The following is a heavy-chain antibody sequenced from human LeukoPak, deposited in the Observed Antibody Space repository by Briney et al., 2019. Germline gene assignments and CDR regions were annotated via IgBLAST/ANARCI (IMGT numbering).Heavy chain of an antibody. CDR3: ARGYCSGTSCYMFDS. D-gene: IGHD2-2*01. J-gene: IGHJ4*02. CDR2: FSSSKTYI. CDR1: GFNFIDNS. Sequence: PGGSLRLSCAGSGFNFIDNSMHWVRQAPGRGLEWVSSFSSSKTYIYYRDSVKGRFTISRDNAKNSLFLQMNSLRVEDTAVYFCARGYCSGTSCYMFDSWGQGTRVIVSS. V-gene: IGHV3-21*01.